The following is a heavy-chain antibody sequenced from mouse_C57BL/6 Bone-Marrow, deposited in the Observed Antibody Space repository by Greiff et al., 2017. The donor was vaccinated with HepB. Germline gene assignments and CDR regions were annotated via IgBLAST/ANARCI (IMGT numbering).Heavy chain of an antibody. J-gene: IGHJ2*01. D-gene: IGHD3-2*02. CDR2: IYPGSGNT. CDR1: GYTFTDYY. Sequence: VQLQQSGAELVRPGASVKLSCKASGYTFTDYYINWVKQRPGQGLEWIARIYPGSGNTYYNEKFKGKATLTADKSSSTAYMQLSSLTSEDSAVYFCARQLRLLYFDYWGQGTTLTVSS. CDR3: ARQLRLLYFDY. V-gene: IGHV1-76*01.